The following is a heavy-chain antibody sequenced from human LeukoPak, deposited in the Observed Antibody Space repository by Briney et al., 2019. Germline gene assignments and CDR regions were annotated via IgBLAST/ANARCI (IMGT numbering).Heavy chain of an antibody. V-gene: IGHV4-31*03. CDR3: AREESRGLLDY. CDR1: GGSISSGGYY. Sequence: SQTLSLTCTVSGGSISSGGYYWSWIRQHPGKGLEWIGYIYYSGGTYYNPSLKSRVTISVDTSKNQFSLKLSSVTAADTAVYYCAREESRGLLDYWGQGTLVTVSS. D-gene: IGHD3-10*01. CDR2: IYYSGGT. J-gene: IGHJ4*02.